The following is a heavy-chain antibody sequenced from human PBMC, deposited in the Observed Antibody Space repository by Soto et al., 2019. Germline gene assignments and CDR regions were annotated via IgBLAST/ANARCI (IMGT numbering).Heavy chain of an antibody. CDR2: ISAYNGNT. Sequence: QVQLVQSGAEVKKPGASVQVSCKASGYTFTSYGISWVRQAPGQGLEWMGWISAYNGNTNYAQKLQGRVTMTTDTSASTAYRELRSLRSDDTSVYYGAREGVFESSRPGGWFDPWGQGTLVTVSS. J-gene: IGHJ5*02. CDR3: AREGVFESSRPGGWFDP. CDR1: GYTFTSYG. D-gene: IGHD6-6*01. V-gene: IGHV1-18*01.